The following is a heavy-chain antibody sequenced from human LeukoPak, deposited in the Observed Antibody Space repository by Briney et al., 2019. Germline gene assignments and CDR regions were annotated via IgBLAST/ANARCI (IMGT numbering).Heavy chain of an antibody. CDR3: ARDRGYYYGSGSYTN. CDR1: GGTFISYA. D-gene: IGHD3-10*01. CDR2: IIPIFGTA. V-gene: IGHV1-69*05. Sequence: SVKVSCKASGGTFISYAISWVRQAPGQGLAWMGGIIPIFGTANYAQKFQGRVTITTDESTSTAYMALSGLRSEDTAVYYYARDRGYYYGSGSYTNWGQGTLVTVSS. J-gene: IGHJ4*02.